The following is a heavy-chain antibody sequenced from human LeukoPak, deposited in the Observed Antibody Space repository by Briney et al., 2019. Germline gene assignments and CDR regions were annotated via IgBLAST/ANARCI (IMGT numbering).Heavy chain of an antibody. CDR1: GGTFSSYA. V-gene: IGHV1-69*04. D-gene: IGHD6-19*01. CDR3: AKDPAEGRQWLGFDY. J-gene: IGHJ4*02. Sequence: AASVKVSCKASGGTFSSYAISRVRQAPGQGLEWMGRIIPILGIANYAQKFQGRVTITADKSTSTAYMELSSLRAEDTALYYCAKDPAEGRQWLGFDYWGQGTLVTVSS. CDR2: IIPILGIA.